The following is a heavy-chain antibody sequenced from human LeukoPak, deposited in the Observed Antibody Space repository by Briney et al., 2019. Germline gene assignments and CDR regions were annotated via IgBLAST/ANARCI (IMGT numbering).Heavy chain of an antibody. Sequence: ASVKVSCKASGYTFTSYGISWVRQAPGQGLEWMGWISAYNGNTNYAQKFQGWVTMTRDTSISTAYMELSRLRSDDTAVYYCAREGLNDYGDYGGPYFDYWGQGTLVTVSS. CDR3: AREGLNDYGDYGGPYFDY. D-gene: IGHD4-17*01. V-gene: IGHV1-18*01. CDR1: GYTFTSYG. J-gene: IGHJ4*02. CDR2: ISAYNGNT.